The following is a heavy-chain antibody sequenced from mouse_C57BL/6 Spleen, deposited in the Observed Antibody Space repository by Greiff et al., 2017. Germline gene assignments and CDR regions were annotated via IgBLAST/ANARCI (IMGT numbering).Heavy chain of an antibody. D-gene: IGHD1-1*01. V-gene: IGHV1-62-2*01. CDR3: ARQAVITTVVNWYFDV. Sequence: VKLVESGAELVKPGASVKLSCKASGYTFTEYTIHWVKQRSGQGLEWIGWFYPGSGSIKYNEKFKDKATLTADKSSSTVYMELSRLTSEDSAVYFCARQAVITTVVNWYFDVWGTGTTVTVSS. CDR2: FYPGSGSI. J-gene: IGHJ1*03. CDR1: GYTFTEYT.